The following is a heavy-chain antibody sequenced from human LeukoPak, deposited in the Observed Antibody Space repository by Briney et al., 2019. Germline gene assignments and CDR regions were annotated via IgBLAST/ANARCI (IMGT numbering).Heavy chain of an antibody. CDR2: IYPGNSHT. CDR3: ARLSGGSWTTTEHFPH. V-gene: IGHV5-51*01. Sequence: GESLRISCEAAAYHFSIYFIAWVRQLPARDLEWMVVIYPGNSHTIYSPSFQGQFTISTDKSINTAYLQWSRLKTSDTAMYYCARLSGGSWTTTEHFPHWGQGTLVSVSS. CDR1: AYHFSIYF. J-gene: IGHJ1*01. D-gene: IGHD1-1*01.